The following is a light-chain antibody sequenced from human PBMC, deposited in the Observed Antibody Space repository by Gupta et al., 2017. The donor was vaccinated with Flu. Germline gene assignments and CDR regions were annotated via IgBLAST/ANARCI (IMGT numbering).Light chain of an antibody. CDR2: DNN. V-gene: IGLV1-51*01. J-gene: IGLJ1*01. Sequence: QKVPISCSGTSSNIGNNYVSWYQQLPGTAPKLLIYDNNKRPSGIPDRFSGSKSGTSATLGITGLQTGDEADYYCGTWDSSLSATFGTGTKVTVL. CDR3: GTWDSSLSAT. CDR1: SSNIGNNY.